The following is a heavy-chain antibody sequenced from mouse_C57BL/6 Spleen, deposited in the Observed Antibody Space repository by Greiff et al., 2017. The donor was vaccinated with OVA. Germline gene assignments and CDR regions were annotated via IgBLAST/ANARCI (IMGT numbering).Heavy chain of an antibody. CDR3: ARGEYYAMDY. J-gene: IGHJ4*01. CDR2: IYPGSGNT. CDR1: GYTFTDYY. Sequence: VQLQQSGAELVRPGASVKLSCKASGYTFTDYYINWVKQRPGQGLEWIARIYPGSGNTYYNEKFKGKATLTAEKSSSTAYMQLSSLTSEDSAVYFCARGEYYAMDYWGQGTSVTVSS. V-gene: IGHV1-76*01.